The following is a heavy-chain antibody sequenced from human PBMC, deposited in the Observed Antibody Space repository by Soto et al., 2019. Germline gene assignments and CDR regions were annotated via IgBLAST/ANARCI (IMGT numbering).Heavy chain of an antibody. Sequence: SETLSLTCIVSGDSISSGGYYWSWIRQHPVKGLEWIGYIFYSGSAFYNPSLKGRVTISVETSKNRFSLRLNSVAAADTAVYYCARDMSRYDSWSGYVSTTNWFDPWGQGALVTVSS. V-gene: IGHV4-31*03. D-gene: IGHD3-3*01. CDR1: GDSISSGGYY. CDR2: IFYSGSA. CDR3: ARDMSRYDSWSGYVSTTNWFDP. J-gene: IGHJ5*02.